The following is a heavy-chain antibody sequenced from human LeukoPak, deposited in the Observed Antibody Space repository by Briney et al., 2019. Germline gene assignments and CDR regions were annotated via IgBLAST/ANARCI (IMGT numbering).Heavy chain of an antibody. CDR1: GGSFSGYY. J-gene: IGHJ3*02. CDR2: INHSGSI. D-gene: IGHD3-22*01. V-gene: IGHV4-34*01. Sequence: SETLSLTCTVYGGSFSGYYWSWIRQPPGKGLEWIGEINHSGSINYNPSLKSRVTISVDTSKNQFSLKLSSVTAADTAVYYCATCFPYYYDTSGHQVRDAFDIWGQGTMVTVSS. CDR3: ATCFPYYYDTSGHQVRDAFDI.